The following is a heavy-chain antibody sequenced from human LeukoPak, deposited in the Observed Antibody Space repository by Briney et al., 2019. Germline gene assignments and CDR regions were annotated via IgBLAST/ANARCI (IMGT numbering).Heavy chain of an antibody. V-gene: IGHV1-2*02. CDR3: ARVGHPTDIVAVPAARSDLGTFDY. CDR2: INPNSGGT. D-gene: IGHD2-2*01. Sequence: ASATVSCKASGYTFTGYYMHWVRQAPGQGPEWMGWINPNSGGTNYAQKFQGRVTMTRDTSISTAYMELSRLTSDDTAVYYCARVGHPTDIVAVPAARSDLGTFDYWGQGTLVTVSS. CDR1: GYTFTGYY. J-gene: IGHJ4*02.